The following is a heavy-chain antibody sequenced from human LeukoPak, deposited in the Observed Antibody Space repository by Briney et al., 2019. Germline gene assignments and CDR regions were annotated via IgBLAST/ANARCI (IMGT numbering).Heavy chain of an antibody. D-gene: IGHD5-18*01. CDR3: AKDRYSYAFEYSDS. CDR1: GFTFSSYG. J-gene: IGHJ4*02. CDR2: ISNDGSKK. V-gene: IGHV3-30*18. Sequence: GGSLGLSCAASGFTFSSYGMHWVRQAPGKGLDWVAVISNDGSKKYYADSVKGRFTISRDNSKNTLSLLLSSLRAEDTAVYYCAKDRYSYAFEYSDSWGQGTLVTVSS.